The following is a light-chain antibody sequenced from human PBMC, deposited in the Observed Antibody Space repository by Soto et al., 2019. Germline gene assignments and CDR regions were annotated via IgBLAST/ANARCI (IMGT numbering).Light chain of an antibody. V-gene: IGLV2-14*03. CDR1: SSDVGGYNY. CDR2: DVS. J-gene: IGLJ2*01. CDR3: SSYTSSTTLV. Sequence: QSALTQPASVSGSPGQSITISCTGTSSDVGGYNYVSWYQQYPGKAPKLMIYDVSNRPSGVSNHFSGSKSGNTASLTISGLQAEDEADYYCSSYTSSTTLVFGRGTKLTVL.